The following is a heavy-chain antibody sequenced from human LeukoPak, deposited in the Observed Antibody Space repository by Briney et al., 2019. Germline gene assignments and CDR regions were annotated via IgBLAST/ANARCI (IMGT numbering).Heavy chain of an antibody. CDR2: IYTSGST. CDR3: ARDAPYIGYCSGGSCHRGWFDP. D-gene: IGHD2-15*01. CDR1: GGSISSYY. V-gene: IGHV4-4*07. Sequence: SETLSLTCTVSGGSISSYYWSWIRQPAGKGLEWIGRIYTSGSTNYNPSLKSRVTMSVDTSKNQFSLKLSSVTAADTAVYYCARDAPYIGYCSGGSCHRGWFDPWGQGTLVTVSS. J-gene: IGHJ5*02.